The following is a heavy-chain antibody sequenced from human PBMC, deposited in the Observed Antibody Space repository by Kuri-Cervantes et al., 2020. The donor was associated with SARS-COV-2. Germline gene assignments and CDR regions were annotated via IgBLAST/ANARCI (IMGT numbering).Heavy chain of an antibody. Sequence: SETLSLTCTVSGSSVSSPNYWGWLRQPPGKGLEWIGSIYHSGTTYYNPSLKSRVTLSVDTSKSHFSLRLSSLTAADAAVYYCATLPGRGDYYTSGTVSDNWGQGTLVTVSS. CDR3: ATLPGRGDYYTSGTVSDN. J-gene: IGHJ4*02. CDR2: IYHSGTT. D-gene: IGHD3-10*01. CDR1: GSSVSSPNY. V-gene: IGHV4-38-2*02.